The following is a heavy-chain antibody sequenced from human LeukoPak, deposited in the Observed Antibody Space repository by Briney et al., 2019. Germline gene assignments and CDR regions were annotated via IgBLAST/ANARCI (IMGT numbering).Heavy chain of an antibody. Sequence: PSETLSLTCIVSGGSISSGGYFWSWIRQHPGKGLEWIGYIYYSGSTYYNPSLKSRVTISVDTSKNQFSLKLSSVTAADTAVYYCARDLYGSGIWGQGTLVTVSS. CDR3: ARDLYGSGI. V-gene: IGHV4-31*03. CDR2: IYYSGST. D-gene: IGHD3-10*01. CDR1: GGSISSGGYF. J-gene: IGHJ4*02.